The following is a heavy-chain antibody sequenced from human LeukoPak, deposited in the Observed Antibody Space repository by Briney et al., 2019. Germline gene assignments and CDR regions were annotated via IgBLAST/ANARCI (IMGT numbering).Heavy chain of an antibody. Sequence: SETLSLTCTVSGGSISSGSYYWSWIRQPAGKGLEWIGRIYTSGSTNYNPSLKSRVTISVDTSKNQFSLKLSSVTAADTAVYYCARDAGTPGIASDWGYWGQGTLVTVSS. V-gene: IGHV4-61*02. CDR2: IYTSGST. D-gene: IGHD6-13*01. J-gene: IGHJ4*02. CDR3: ARDAGTPGIASDWGY. CDR1: GGSISSGSYY.